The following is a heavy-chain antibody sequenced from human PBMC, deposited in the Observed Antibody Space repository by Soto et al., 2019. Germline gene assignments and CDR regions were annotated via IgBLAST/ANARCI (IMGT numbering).Heavy chain of an antibody. CDR1: GDSISSDTSY. D-gene: IGHD7-27*01. Sequence: PSETLSLTCTVSGDSISSDTSYWTWIRQPPGKGLEWIGYVYKTGNTFYNPSLRRRLTMSGDTSKNQFSLRLTSVTAADTAVYYCARELGRRFDLWGQGTLVTVSS. CDR3: ARELGRRFDL. V-gene: IGHV4-31*03. J-gene: IGHJ5*02. CDR2: VYKTGNT.